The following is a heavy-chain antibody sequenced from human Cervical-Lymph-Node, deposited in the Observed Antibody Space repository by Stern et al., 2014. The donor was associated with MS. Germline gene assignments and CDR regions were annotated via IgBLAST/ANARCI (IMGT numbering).Heavy chain of an antibody. Sequence: EVQLVQSGAEVKKPGESLKISCEGSGYTFTNSWIGWVRQVPGTGLEWMGFVYFGDSNTIYSPSFQGQVTISADKSISTAYLQWSSLKSSDTAIYYCARATNGDSHWSHWGQGTLVSASS. CDR3: ARATNGDSHWSH. V-gene: IGHV5-51*01. J-gene: IGHJ1*01. CDR2: VYFGDSNT. CDR1: GYTFTNSW. D-gene: IGHD4-17*01.